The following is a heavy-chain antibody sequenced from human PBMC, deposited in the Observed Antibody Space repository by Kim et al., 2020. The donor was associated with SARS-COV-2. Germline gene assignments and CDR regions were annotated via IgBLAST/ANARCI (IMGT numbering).Heavy chain of an antibody. Sequence: YNPSLESRVIVSIDTSKSQFSLILNAVTAADTAVYYCVRQIGDGGSYRDLWGQGTLVTVSA. CDR3: VRQIGDGGSYRDL. J-gene: IGHJ5*02. V-gene: IGHV4-39*01. D-gene: IGHD1-26*01.